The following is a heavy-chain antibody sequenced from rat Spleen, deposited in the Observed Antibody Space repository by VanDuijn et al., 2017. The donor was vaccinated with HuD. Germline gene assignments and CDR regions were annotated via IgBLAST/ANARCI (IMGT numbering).Heavy chain of an antibody. CDR2: ISYEGSST. D-gene: IGHD4-3*01. CDR1: GFTFSDYY. Sequence: EVQLVESGGGLVQPGRSMKLSCAASGFTFSDYYMAWVRQAPKKGLEWVASISYEGSSTYYGDSVKGRFTISRDNAKSTLYLQMNSLRSEDTATYYCARSDGSSGDYWGQGVMVTVSS. CDR3: ARSDGSSGDY. V-gene: IGHV5-22*01. J-gene: IGHJ2*01.